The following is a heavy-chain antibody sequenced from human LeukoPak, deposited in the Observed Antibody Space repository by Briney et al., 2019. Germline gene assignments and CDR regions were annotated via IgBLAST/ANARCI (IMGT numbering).Heavy chain of an antibody. D-gene: IGHD4-17*01. CDR2: IYSGGST. J-gene: IGHJ4*02. V-gene: IGHV3-66*01. CDR3: AREDGDYPGALLDY. CDR1: GFTFSSYA. Sequence: PGGSLRLSCAASGFTFSSYAMSWVRQAPGKGLEWVSVIYSGGSTYYADSVKGRFTISRDNSKNTLYLQMNSLRAEDTAVYYCAREDGDYPGALLDYWGQGTLVTVSS.